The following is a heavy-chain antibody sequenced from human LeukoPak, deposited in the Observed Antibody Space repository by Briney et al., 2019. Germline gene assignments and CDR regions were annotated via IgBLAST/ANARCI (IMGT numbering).Heavy chain of an antibody. CDR2: ISSSGCTI. CDR3: AGVVPAALPDNWFDP. Sequence: GGSLRLSCAASGFTFSDYYMSWIRQAPGKGLEWVSYISSSGCTIYYADSVKGRFTISRDNAKNSLYLQMNSLRAEDTAVYYCAGVVPAALPDNWFDPWGQGTLVTVSS. D-gene: IGHD2-2*02. V-gene: IGHV3-11*04. J-gene: IGHJ5*02. CDR1: GFTFSDYY.